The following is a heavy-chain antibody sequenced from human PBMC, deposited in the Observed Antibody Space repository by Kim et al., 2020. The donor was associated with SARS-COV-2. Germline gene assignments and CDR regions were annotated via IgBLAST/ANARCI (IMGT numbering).Heavy chain of an antibody. D-gene: IGHD4-17*01. CDR3: AGSVGDFAWFDP. Sequence: GGSLRLSCAASGFTFSTYWMHWVRQAPGKGXVWVSHINSDASITSYADSAKGRFTISRDNAKNTLSLQMNSLRAEDTAVYYCAGSVGDFAWFDPWGQGTL. V-gene: IGHV3-74*03. CDR1: GFTFSTYW. CDR2: INSDASIT. J-gene: IGHJ5*02.